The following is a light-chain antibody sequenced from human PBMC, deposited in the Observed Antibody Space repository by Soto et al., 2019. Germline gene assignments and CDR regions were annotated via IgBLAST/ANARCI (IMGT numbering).Light chain of an antibody. CDR2: GAS. Sequence: DIQMTQSPPSLSASVGDRVTITCRASQSISSYLNWYQQKPGKAPKVLIYGASNLQSGVPSRFSGSGSGTDFTLTISSLQPEDFATYYCQQSYNSPRTFGQGTKVDIK. CDR1: QSISSY. V-gene: IGKV1-39*01. J-gene: IGKJ1*01. CDR3: QQSYNSPRT.